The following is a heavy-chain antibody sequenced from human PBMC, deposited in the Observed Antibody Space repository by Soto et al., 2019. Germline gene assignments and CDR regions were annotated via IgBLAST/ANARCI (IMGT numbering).Heavy chain of an antibody. CDR2: ISYDGSNK. Sequence: QVQLVESGGGVVQPGRSLRLSCAASGFTFSSYGMHWVRQAPGKGLEWVAVISYDGSNKYYADSVKGRFTISRDNSKNTLYLQMNSLRAEDTAVYYCAKDRYSYGYFDYWGQGTLVTVSS. CDR3: AKDRYSYGYFDY. D-gene: IGHD5-18*01. CDR1: GFTFSSYG. J-gene: IGHJ4*02. V-gene: IGHV3-30*18.